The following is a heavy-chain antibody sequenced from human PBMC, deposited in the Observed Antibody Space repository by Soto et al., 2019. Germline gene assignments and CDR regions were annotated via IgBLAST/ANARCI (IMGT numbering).Heavy chain of an antibody. CDR3: ARWSYLAY. CDR1: GFRLNGFC. Sequence: VSCAVSGFRLNGFCMHWVRQAPGKGLEWMGGFDPEDGETIYAQKFQGRVTMTEDTSTDTAYMELNSLRVDDTAIYYCARWSYLAYWGQGTRV. CDR2: FDPEDGET. V-gene: IGHV1-24*01. D-gene: IGHD3-10*01. J-gene: IGHJ4*02.